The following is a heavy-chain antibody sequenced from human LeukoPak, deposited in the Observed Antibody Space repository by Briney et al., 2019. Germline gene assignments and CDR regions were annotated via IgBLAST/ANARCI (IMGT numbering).Heavy chain of an antibody. CDR2: IYYSGST. D-gene: IGHD6-13*01. CDR1: GGSISSYY. J-gene: IGHJ6*02. Sequence: SETLSLTCTVSGGSISSYYWSWIRQPPGKGLEWIGYIYYSGSTNYNPSLKSRITISVDTSKNQFSLKLSSVTAADTAVYYCARHYSSSWYYYYYCMDVWGQGTTVTVSS. V-gene: IGHV4-59*08. CDR3: ARHYSSSWYYYYYCMDV.